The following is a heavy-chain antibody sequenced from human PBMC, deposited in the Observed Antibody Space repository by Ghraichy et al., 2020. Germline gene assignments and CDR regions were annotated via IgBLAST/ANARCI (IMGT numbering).Heavy chain of an antibody. V-gene: IGHV3-7*01. CDR3: ARDLGSGWYFDY. D-gene: IGHD6-19*01. CDR2: IKKDGSEK. Sequence: GGSLRLSWAASGFICSSFWASWLRQPPGKGLEWVANIKKDGSEKYYVDSVKGRFTISRDNAKNSLYLQMNSLRAEDTAVYYCARDLGSGWYFDYWGQGTLVTCSS. CDR1: GFICSSFW. J-gene: IGHJ4*02.